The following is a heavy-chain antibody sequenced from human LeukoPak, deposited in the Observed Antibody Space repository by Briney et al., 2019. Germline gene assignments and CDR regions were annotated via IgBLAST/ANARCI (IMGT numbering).Heavy chain of an antibody. J-gene: IGHJ5*02. Sequence: ASVKVSCKASAYTFTGYYMHWVRQAPGQGLEWMGWINPNSGGTNCAQKFQGRVTMTRDTSISTAYMELSGLRSGDTAVYYCARDLGMQYSWFDPWGQGTLVTVSS. CDR2: INPNSGGT. CDR3: ARDLGMQYSWFDP. D-gene: IGHD2-8*01. V-gene: IGHV1-2*02. CDR1: AYTFTGYY.